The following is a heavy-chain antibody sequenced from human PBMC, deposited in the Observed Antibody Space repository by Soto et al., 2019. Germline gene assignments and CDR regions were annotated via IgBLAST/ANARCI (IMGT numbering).Heavy chain of an antibody. V-gene: IGHV1-2*02. J-gene: IGHJ4*02. CDR3: ARGPSVRNTFDY. CDR2: INPNSGGT. CDR1: GYTFTGYY. Sequence: ASVKVSCKASGYTFTGYYMHWVRQAPGQGLEWMGWINPNSGGTNYAQKFQGRVTMTRDTPISTAYMELSRLRSDDTAVYYCARGPSVRNTFDYWGQGTLVTVSS. D-gene: IGHD1-1*01.